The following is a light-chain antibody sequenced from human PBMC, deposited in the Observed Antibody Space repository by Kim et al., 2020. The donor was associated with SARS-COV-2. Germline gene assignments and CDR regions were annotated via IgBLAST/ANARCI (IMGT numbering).Light chain of an antibody. V-gene: IGLV6-57*02. J-gene: IGLJ3*02. CDR1: SGSIASNY. Sequence: TVTSSGTGSSGSIASNYVQWYQQRPGSAPTTVIYEDNQRPSGVPDRFSGSSDSSSNSASLTISGLKTEDEADYYCQSYDSSNLNWVFGGGTQLTVL. CDR3: QSYDSSNLNWV. CDR2: EDN.